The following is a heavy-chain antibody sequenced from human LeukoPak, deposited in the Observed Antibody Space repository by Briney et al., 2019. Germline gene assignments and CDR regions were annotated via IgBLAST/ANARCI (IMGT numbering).Heavy chain of an antibody. CDR2: IYYSGST. CDR3: ARDGSTYSSGWYGAYFDY. D-gene: IGHD6-19*01. V-gene: IGHV4-39*07. CDR1: GGSISSSSYY. J-gene: IGHJ4*02. Sequence: SETLSLTCTVSGGSISSSSYYWGWIRQPPGKGLEWIGSIYYSGSTYYNPSLKSRVTISVDTSKNQFSLKLSSVTAADTAVYYCARDGSTYSSGWYGAYFDYWGQGTLVTVSS.